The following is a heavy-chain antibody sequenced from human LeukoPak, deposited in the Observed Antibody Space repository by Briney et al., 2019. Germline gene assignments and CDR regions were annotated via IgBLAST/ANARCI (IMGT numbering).Heavy chain of an antibody. CDR1: GFTFSSYG. Sequence: GGSLRLSCAASGFTFSSYGMHWVRQAPGKGLEWVAVISYDGSSKYYADSVKGRFTISRDNSKNTLYLQMNSLRAEDTAVYYCAKDEGIWFGESPFDYWGQGTLVTVSS. CDR3: AKDEGIWFGESPFDY. J-gene: IGHJ4*02. V-gene: IGHV3-30*18. CDR2: ISYDGSSK. D-gene: IGHD3-10*01.